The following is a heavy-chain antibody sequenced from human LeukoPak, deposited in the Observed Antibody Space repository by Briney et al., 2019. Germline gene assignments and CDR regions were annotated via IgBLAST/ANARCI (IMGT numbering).Heavy chain of an antibody. J-gene: IGHJ3*02. CDR3: AREEYMESIGAFDI. Sequence: SETLSLTCAVSGGSISSGGYSWSWIRQPPGKGLEWIGYIYHSGSTYYNPSLKSRVTISVDRSKNQFSLKLSSVTAADTAVYYCAREEYMESIGAFDIWGQGTMVTVSS. CDR2: IYHSGST. V-gene: IGHV4-30-2*01. CDR1: GGSISSGGYS. D-gene: IGHD1-1*01.